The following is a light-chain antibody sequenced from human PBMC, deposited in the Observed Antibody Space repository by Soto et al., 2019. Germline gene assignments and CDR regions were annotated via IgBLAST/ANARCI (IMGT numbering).Light chain of an antibody. CDR2: GND. J-gene: IGLJ7*01. CDR3: ATWDDSLSGVV. CDR1: SSNIGAGYD. V-gene: IGLV1-40*01. Sequence: QSVLTQPPSVSGAPGQRVTISCTGSSSNIGAGYDVNWYQQFPGTAPKLLIYGNDQRPSGVPDRFSASKSGTSASLAISGLRSEDEAEYFCATWDDSLSGVVFGGGTQLAVL.